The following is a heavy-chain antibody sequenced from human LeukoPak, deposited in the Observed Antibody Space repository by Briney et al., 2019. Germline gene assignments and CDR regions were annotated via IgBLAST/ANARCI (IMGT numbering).Heavy chain of an antibody. V-gene: IGHV1-46*01. D-gene: IGHD3-10*01. Sequence: ASVKVSCKASGYIFTNYLMHWVRQAPGQGLEWMGIINPSGGSTTYAQNFQGRVTMTRDTSTNTVYMELSSLRSEDTGVFYCARLLWFGESNWFDPWGQGTLVTVSS. J-gene: IGHJ5*02. CDR1: GYIFTNYL. CDR3: ARLLWFGESNWFDP. CDR2: INPSGGST.